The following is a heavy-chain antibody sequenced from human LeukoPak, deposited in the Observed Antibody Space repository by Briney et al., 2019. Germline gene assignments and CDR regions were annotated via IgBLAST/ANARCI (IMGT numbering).Heavy chain of an antibody. V-gene: IGHV3-23*01. D-gene: IGHD5-18*01. CDR2: ISGSDDSA. Sequence: PGGSLRLSCAVSGFTFSNYAMTWVRLAPGKGLEWVSVISGSDDSANYANSVKGRFTISRDNSKNTLYLQMNSLRAEDTAVYYCARGKLWFSYWGQGTLVTVSS. CDR1: GFTFSNYA. CDR3: ARGKLWFSY. J-gene: IGHJ4*02.